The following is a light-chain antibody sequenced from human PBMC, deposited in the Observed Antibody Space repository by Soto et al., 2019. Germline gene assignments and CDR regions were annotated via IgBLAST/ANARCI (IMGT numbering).Light chain of an antibody. V-gene: IGLV2-11*01. J-gene: IGLJ2*01. Sequence: QSALTQPRSVSGSLGQSVTMSCTGTSSDVGVYNYVSWYQQFPGKVPKVLIFDVTQRPSGVPDRFSGSKSGNTASLTISGLKAEDEADYYCCSYAGSYMVVFGGGTKLTVL. CDR1: SSDVGVYNY. CDR2: DVT. CDR3: CSYAGSYMVV.